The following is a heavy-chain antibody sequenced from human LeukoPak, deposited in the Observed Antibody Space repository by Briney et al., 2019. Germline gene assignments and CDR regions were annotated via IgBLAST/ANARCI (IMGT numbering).Heavy chain of an antibody. CDR1: GYTFTSYG. J-gene: IGHJ4*02. D-gene: IGHD3-10*01. V-gene: IGHV1-18*04. CDR3: ARPYGSGSYFGYFDY. CDR2: ISAYNGNT. Sequence: ASVKASCKASGYTFTSYGISWVRQAPGQGLEWMGWISAYNGNTNYAQKLQGRVTMTTDTSTSTAYMELRSLRSDDTAVYYCARPYGSGSYFGYFDYWGQGTLVTVSS.